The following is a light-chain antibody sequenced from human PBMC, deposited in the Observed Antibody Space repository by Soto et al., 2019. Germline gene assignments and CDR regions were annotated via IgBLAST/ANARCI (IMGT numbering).Light chain of an antibody. J-gene: IGLJ2*01. CDR1: GGDIGTYNL. V-gene: IGLV2-23*01. CDR3: CSYATTNTP. CDR2: EGS. Sequence: QSALTQPASVSGSPGQSITISCTGTGGDIGTYNLVSWYQQHPGKAPKLIIYEGSKRPSGVSNRFSGSRSGITASLTISGLQAADEADYYCCSYATTNTPFGGGTKLTVL.